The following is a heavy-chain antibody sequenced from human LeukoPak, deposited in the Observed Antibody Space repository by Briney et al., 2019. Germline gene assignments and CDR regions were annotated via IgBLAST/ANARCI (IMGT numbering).Heavy chain of an antibody. V-gene: IGHV3-48*04. CDR3: ARWGIAAALDR. D-gene: IGHD2-15*01. CDR1: GFTFSSYS. J-gene: IGHJ5*02. CDR2: ISSSSITI. Sequence: PGGSLRLSCAASGFTFSSYSLNWVRQAPGKGLEWVSFISSSSITIYYADSVEGRFTISRDNAEKSLYLQMNSLRAEDSGVYFCARWGIAAALDRWGQGTLVTVSS.